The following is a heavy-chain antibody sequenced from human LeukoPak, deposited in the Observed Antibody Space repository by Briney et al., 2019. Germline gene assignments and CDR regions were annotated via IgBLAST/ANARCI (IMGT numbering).Heavy chain of an antibody. D-gene: IGHD5-18*01. CDR2: IYYSGST. Sequence: PSETLSLTCTVSGGSISSSWYYWGWIRQPPGKGLEWIGSIYYSGSTYYNPSLRSRVTISVDTSKNQFSLELSSVTAADTAVYYCARHGVVDTSRKYYFDYWGQGTLVTVSS. CDR3: ARHGVVDTSRKYYFDY. CDR1: GGSISSSWYY. J-gene: IGHJ4*02. V-gene: IGHV4-39*01.